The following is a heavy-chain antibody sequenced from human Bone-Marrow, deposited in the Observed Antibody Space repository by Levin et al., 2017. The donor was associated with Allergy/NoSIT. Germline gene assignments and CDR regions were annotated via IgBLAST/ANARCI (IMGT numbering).Heavy chain of an antibody. CDR2: IKPNSGGT. V-gene: IGHV1-2*06. J-gene: IGHJ4*02. Sequence: PGESLKISCKASGYTFTGYYMHWVRQAPGQGLEWLGRIKPNSGGTNYAQNFQGRVTMTRDTSISTAYMELSRLKSDDTAVYYCARDSYYYGSGSSYEDLDYWGQGTLVTVSS. CDR3: ARDSYYYGSGSSYEDLDY. D-gene: IGHD3-10*01. CDR1: GYTFTGYY.